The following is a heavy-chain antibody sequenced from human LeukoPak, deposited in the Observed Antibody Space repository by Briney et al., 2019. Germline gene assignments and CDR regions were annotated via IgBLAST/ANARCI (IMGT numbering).Heavy chain of an antibody. CDR2: ISYDGSNK. CDR1: GFTFSSYA. Sequence: GGSLRLSCAPSGFTFSSYAMHWVRQAPGKGLEWVAVISYDGSNKYYADSVKGRFTISRDNSKNTLYLQMNSLRAEDTAVYYCARSPRGYSYASGDYWGQGTLVTVSS. J-gene: IGHJ4*02. V-gene: IGHV3-30-3*01. CDR3: ARSPRGYSYASGDY. D-gene: IGHD5-18*01.